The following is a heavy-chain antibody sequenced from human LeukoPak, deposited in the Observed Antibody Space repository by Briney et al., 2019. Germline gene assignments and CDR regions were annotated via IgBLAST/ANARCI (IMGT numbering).Heavy chain of an antibody. CDR3: ARGVFGVGEYYDFWSGYRAPRYYFDY. CDR1: GGSFSGYY. D-gene: IGHD3-3*01. CDR2: IYYSGST. J-gene: IGHJ4*02. Sequence: SETLSLTCAVYGGSFSGYYWSWIRQPPGKGLEWIGYIYYSGSTNYNPSLKSRVTISVDTSKNQFSLKLSSVTAADTAAYYCARGVFGVGEYYDFWSGYRAPRYYFDYWGQGTLVTVSS. V-gene: IGHV4-59*12.